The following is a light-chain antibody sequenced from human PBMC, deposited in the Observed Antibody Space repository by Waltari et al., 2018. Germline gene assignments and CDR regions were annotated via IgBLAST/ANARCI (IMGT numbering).Light chain of an antibody. CDR1: EAINKW. CDR2: DAS. CDR3: HQYFAPPYT. Sequence: DTQLSQFPSTLAASVGDRVTIPCRAREAINKWLAWYQQKPGKAPKVLIYDASTLQSGVPSRFSGSGSGTEFTLTISSLQAEDVAVYHCHQYFAPPYTFGRGTKLEIK. J-gene: IGKJ2*01. V-gene: IGKV1-5*01.